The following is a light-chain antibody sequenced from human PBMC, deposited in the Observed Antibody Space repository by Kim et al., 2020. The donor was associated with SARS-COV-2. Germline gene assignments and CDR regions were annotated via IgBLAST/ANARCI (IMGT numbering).Light chain of an antibody. Sequence: TQMTQSPSSLSASVRDRVTITCQASQDISNYLNWYQQKPGRAPKLLIYDVFNLETGVPSRFSGSGSGTNFTFTISSLQPEDIATYYCQQYDNIPRYTFGQGTKLEI. CDR3: QQYDNIPRYT. CDR1: QDISNY. CDR2: DVF. V-gene: IGKV1-33*01. J-gene: IGKJ2*01.